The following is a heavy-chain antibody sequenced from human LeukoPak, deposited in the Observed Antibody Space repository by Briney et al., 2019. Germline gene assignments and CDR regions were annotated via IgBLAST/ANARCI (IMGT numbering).Heavy chain of an antibody. J-gene: IGHJ4*02. Sequence: SETLSLTCAVYGGSFSGYYWSWIRQPPGKGLEWIGEINHSGSTNYNPSLKSRVTISVDTSKNQFPLKLSSVTAADTAVYYCARAAGVLRFLEWLPLYYFDYWGQGTLVTVSS. V-gene: IGHV4-34*01. CDR1: GGSFSGYY. CDR3: ARAAGVLRFLEWLPLYYFDY. D-gene: IGHD3-3*01. CDR2: INHSGST.